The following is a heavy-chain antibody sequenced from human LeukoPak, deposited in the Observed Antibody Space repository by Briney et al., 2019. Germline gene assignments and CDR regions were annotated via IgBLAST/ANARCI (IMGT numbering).Heavy chain of an antibody. Sequence: SETLSLTCAVYGGSFSGYYWSWIRQPPGKGLEWIGEINHSGSTNYNPSLKSRVTISVDTSKNQFSLKLSSVTAADTAVYYCASSDYYFPFDYWGQGTLVTVSS. V-gene: IGHV4-34*01. CDR2: INHSGST. J-gene: IGHJ4*02. CDR3: ASSDYYFPFDY. D-gene: IGHD3-22*01. CDR1: GGSFSGYY.